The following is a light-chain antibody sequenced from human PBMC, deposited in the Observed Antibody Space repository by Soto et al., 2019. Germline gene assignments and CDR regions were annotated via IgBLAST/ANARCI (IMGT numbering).Light chain of an antibody. CDR2: EVS. Sequence: QSALTQPPSASGSPGQSVTISCTGTSSDVGSYDYVSWYQQHPGKAPKLMIYEVSKRPSGVPDRFSGSKSGNTASLTVSGLQAGDEADYYCSSSAGSKNWGVFGGGTQLTVL. CDR1: SSDVGSYDY. J-gene: IGLJ3*02. V-gene: IGLV2-8*01. CDR3: SSSAGSKNWGV.